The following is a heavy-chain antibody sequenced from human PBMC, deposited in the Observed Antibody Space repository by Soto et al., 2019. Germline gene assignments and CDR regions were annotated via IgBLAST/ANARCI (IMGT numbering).Heavy chain of an antibody. Sequence: GGSLRLSCAASGFTFSSYSMNWVRQAPGKGLEWVSSISSSSSYIYYADSVKGRFTISRDNAKNSLYLQMNSLRAEDTAVYYCARDYSSSSNWFDPWGQGTLVTVSS. V-gene: IGHV3-21*01. J-gene: IGHJ5*02. CDR2: ISSSSSYI. D-gene: IGHD6-13*01. CDR1: GFTFSSYS. CDR3: ARDYSSSSNWFDP.